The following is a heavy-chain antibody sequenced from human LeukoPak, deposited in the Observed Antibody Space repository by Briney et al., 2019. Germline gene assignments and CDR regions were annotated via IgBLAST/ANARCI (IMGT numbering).Heavy chain of an antibody. CDR3: AREWQGGIAAAGTRIEGDY. Sequence: GGSLRLSCAVSGFSVSGYWMTWVRQAPGKGLEWVAIIKQDGSEKNYVDSVKGRFTISRDNAENSLFLQMNSLRVEDTAVYYCAREWQGGIAAAGTRIEGDYWGQGTLVAVSS. CDR2: IKQDGSEK. V-gene: IGHV3-7*01. D-gene: IGHD6-13*01. CDR1: GFSVSGYW. J-gene: IGHJ4*02.